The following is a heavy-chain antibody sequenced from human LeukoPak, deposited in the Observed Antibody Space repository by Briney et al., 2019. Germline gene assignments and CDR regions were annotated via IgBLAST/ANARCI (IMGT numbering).Heavy chain of an antibody. CDR3: VKSGGYGLIDY. J-gene: IGHJ4*02. CDR1: GFTFSSYE. CDR2: IYYTGST. D-gene: IGHD6-19*01. Sequence: GTLRLSCAASGFTFSSYEMNWVRQPPGKGLEWMGNIYYTGSTYYNASLQSRVTISIDMSKNQFSLRLSSVTAADTAMYYCVKSGGYGLIDYWGQGTLVTVSS. V-gene: IGHV4-59*04.